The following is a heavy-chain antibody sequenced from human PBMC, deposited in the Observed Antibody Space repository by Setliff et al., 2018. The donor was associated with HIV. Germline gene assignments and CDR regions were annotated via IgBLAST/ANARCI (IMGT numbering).Heavy chain of an antibody. D-gene: IGHD2-21*02. J-gene: IGHJ5*02. CDR2: VHHRGST. CDR1: SDSISSSY. V-gene: IGHV4-59*01. Sequence: SETLSLTCTVSSDSISSSYWTWIRQPPGQGLEWIGYVHHRGSTKYNASLRSRVTMSVDTSKNLFSLTLRSVTAADTAVYYCASAGPYCGDDCPYNWLTPWDQGTLVTVSS. CDR3: ASAGPYCGDDCPYNWLTP.